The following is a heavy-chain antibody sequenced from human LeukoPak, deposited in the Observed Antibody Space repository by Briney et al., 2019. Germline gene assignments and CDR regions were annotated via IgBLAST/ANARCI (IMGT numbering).Heavy chain of an antibody. CDR3: ARDLPNSGSYPDY. CDR2: ISSSGSSI. V-gene: IGHV3-48*03. J-gene: IGHJ4*02. Sequence: GGSLRLSCAASGFTFSSYEVNWVRQAPGKGLEGVSYISSSGSSIYYADSVKGRFTISRDNAKKSLYLKMNILKAEDTAVYYCARDLPNSGSYPDYWGQGTLVTVSS. CDR1: GFTFSSYE. D-gene: IGHD1-26*01.